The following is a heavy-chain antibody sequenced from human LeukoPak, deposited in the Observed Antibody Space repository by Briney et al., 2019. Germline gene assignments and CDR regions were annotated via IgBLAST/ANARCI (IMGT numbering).Heavy chain of an antibody. Sequence: SETLSLTCTVSGYSISSGYYWGWIRQPPGKRLECIGSIYHSGSTYYNPSLKSRVTISVDTSKNQFSLKLSSVTAADTAVYYCARDHIRAVAADPWDYFDYWGQGTLVTVSS. CDR2: IYHSGST. CDR3: ARDHIRAVAADPWDYFDY. CDR1: GYSISSGYY. V-gene: IGHV4-38-2*02. D-gene: IGHD6-19*01. J-gene: IGHJ4*02.